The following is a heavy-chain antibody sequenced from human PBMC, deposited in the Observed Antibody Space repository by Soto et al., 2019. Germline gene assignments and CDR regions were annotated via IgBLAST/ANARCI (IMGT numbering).Heavy chain of an antibody. J-gene: IGHJ6*02. CDR1: GGTFSSYA. V-gene: IGHV1-69*13. CDR2: IIPIFGTA. D-gene: IGHD2-15*01. Sequence: SVKVSCKASGGTFSSYAISWVRQAPGQGLEWMGGIIPIFGTANYAQKFQGRVTITADESTSTAYMELSSLRSEDTAVYYCARGDREPCSGGSCYLSAYYGMDVWGQGTTVTVSS. CDR3: ARGDREPCSGGSCYLSAYYGMDV.